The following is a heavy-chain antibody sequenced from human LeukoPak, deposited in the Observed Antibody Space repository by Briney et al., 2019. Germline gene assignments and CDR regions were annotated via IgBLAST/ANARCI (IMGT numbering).Heavy chain of an antibody. CDR2: INHSGST. V-gene: IGHV4-34*01. Sequence: SSETLSLTCAVYGGSFSGYYWSWIRQPPGKGLEWIGEINHSGSTNYNPSLKSRVTISVGTSKNQFSLNLTSLTAADTAVYYCARHTADTYYYDSSGYYLTYGYDYWGQGTLVTVSS. CDR3: ARHTADTYYYDSSGYYLTYGYDY. D-gene: IGHD3-22*01. J-gene: IGHJ4*02. CDR1: GGSFSGYY.